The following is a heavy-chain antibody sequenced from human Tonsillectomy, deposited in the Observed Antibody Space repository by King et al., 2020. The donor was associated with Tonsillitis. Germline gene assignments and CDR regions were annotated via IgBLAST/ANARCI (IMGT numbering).Heavy chain of an antibody. D-gene: IGHD2-2*01. J-gene: IGHJ6*03. CDR1: GYTFTSYG. CDR3: ARDYCSSTSCYYYYMDV. CDR2: ISAYTGNT. Sequence: VQLVESGAEVKKPGASVKISCKASGYTFTSYGISWVRQAPGQGLDWMGWISAYTGNTNYAQKLQGRVTMTTDTSTNTAYMELRSLRSDDTAVYYCARDYCSSTSCYYYYMDVWGKGTTVTVSS. V-gene: IGHV1-18*01.